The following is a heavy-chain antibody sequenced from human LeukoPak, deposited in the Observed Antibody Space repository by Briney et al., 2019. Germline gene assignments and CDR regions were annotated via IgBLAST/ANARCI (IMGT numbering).Heavy chain of an antibody. CDR2: ISSSSGYI. V-gene: IGHV3-21*01. CDR3: ARGWNDYGDVRDAFDI. Sequence: SGGSLRLSCAASGFTFNSYSMNWVRQAPGKGLEWVSSISSSSGYIYYADSVKGRFTISRDNAENSLYLQMNSLRAEDTAVYYCARGWNDYGDVRDAFDIWGQGTMVTVSS. CDR1: GFTFNSYS. D-gene: IGHD4-17*01. J-gene: IGHJ3*02.